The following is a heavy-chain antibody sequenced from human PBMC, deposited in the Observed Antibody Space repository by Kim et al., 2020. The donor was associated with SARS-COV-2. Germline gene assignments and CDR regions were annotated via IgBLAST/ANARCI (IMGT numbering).Heavy chain of an antibody. CDR3: AGTETTWARFNY. J-gene: IGHJ4*02. Sequence: SETLSLTCTVSGGSISSYYWSWIRQPPAKGLDWIGFIYHTGSTTYNPSLKSRVTISIDTSNNQFSLKLNSVTAADTAVYYCAGTETTWARFNYWGQGTLVTVSS. D-gene: IGHD1-26*01. V-gene: IGHV4-59*13. CDR1: GGSISSYY. CDR2: IYHTGST.